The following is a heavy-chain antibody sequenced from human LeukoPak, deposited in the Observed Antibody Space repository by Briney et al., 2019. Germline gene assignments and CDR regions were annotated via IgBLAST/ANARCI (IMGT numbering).Heavy chain of an antibody. CDR3: AREGLRFDWFDP. CDR1: GYTFTGYH. CDR2: INPNTAAT. J-gene: IGHJ5*02. V-gene: IGHV1-2*02. Sequence: GASVKVSCKASGYTFTGYHIHWVRQAPGQGFEGMGSINPNTAATDYAQKFQGRVTMTRDTSISTAYMELSSLRSDDTAIYYCAREGLRFDWFDPWGQGTLVTVSS.